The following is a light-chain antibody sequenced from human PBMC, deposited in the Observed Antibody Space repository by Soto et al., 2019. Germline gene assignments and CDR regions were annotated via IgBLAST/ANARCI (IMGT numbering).Light chain of an antibody. CDR1: QSVSSSY. J-gene: IGKJ2*01. V-gene: IGKV3-20*01. CDR3: QQYGSSGYT. CDR2: GAS. Sequence: EIVLTQSPGTLSLSPGERATLSCRASQSVSSSYLAWYQQKPGQAPRLLIYGASSRATGIPDRFSGSGSGTDVTLTIGRLEPEDFAVYYCQQYGSSGYTFGQGTKLEIK.